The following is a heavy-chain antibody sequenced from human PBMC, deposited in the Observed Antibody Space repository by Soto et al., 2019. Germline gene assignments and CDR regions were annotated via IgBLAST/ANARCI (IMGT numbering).Heavy chain of an antibody. J-gene: IGHJ5*02. CDR1: GYTFTNYG. CDR2: ISTYNGLT. Sequence: QVQLVQSAPEVKKPGASVTVSCKASGYTFTNYGLNWLRQAPGQGPQWMGRISTYNGLTNYAQKFQGRITMTTDASTNIVSMELRSLTSDDTAVYYCARDLRYGYNFGDWFDPWGQRTLVTVSS. CDR3: ARDLRYGYNFGDWFDP. V-gene: IGHV1-18*01. D-gene: IGHD3-16*01.